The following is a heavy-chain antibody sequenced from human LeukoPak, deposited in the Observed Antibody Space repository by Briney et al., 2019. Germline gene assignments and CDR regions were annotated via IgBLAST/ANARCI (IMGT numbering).Heavy chain of an antibody. CDR1: GYSISSTYY. J-gene: IGHJ5*02. CDR3: ARVAATNWFDP. D-gene: IGHD2-15*01. Sequence: SETLSLTCTVSGYSISSTYYWGWIRQPPGKTLEWIGSIYHSRTTYYNPSLKSRVTISVDTSKNQFSLKLSSVTAADTAVYYCARVAATNWFDPWGQGTLVTVCS. CDR2: IYHSRTT. V-gene: IGHV4-38-2*02.